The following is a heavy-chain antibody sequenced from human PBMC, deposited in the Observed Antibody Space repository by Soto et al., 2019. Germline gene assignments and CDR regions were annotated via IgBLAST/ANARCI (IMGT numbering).Heavy chain of an antibody. D-gene: IGHD2-8*02. Sequence: LRLSAAASGXPFTNYWMNWVRQTPGKGLMWVSRISPDGSDVGYADSVEGRFTVSRDNAKNTLYLQMHSLRAEDTAMYYCACWGHIVPVAPSDFDRWGQGTLVTVSS. CDR1: GXPFTNYW. V-gene: IGHV3-74*01. CDR3: ACWGHIVPVAPSDFDR. CDR2: ISPDGSDV. J-gene: IGHJ4*02.